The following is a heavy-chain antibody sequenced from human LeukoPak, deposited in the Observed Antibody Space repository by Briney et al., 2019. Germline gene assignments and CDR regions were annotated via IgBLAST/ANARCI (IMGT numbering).Heavy chain of an antibody. Sequence: SKTLSLTCTVSGGSVRGYYWSWIRKPPGRGLEWIGYIYDSVSTNYNPSLRSRLTISVDTPKNKFSLKLSYVTAADTAVYYCARAGRYTTGWYGNYFDYWGQGPLVTVSS. V-gene: IGHV4-59*02. J-gene: IGHJ4*02. CDR2: IYDSVST. CDR1: GGSVRGYY. CDR3: ARAGRYTTGWYGNYFDY. D-gene: IGHD6-19*01.